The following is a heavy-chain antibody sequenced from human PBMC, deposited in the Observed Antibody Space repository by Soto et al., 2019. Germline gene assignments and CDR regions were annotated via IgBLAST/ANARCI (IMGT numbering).Heavy chain of an antibody. D-gene: IGHD6-13*01. V-gene: IGHV3-33*01. J-gene: IGHJ4*02. CDR1: GFTFSNYG. Sequence: QVQLVESGGGVVQPGRSLRLSCAASGFTFSNYGMHWVRQAPGKGREWVAVIWQDGSNKDYADSVKGRFTISRDNSKNTLYLQRNSLRAEDTAVYYCAREGGIAAAGGFDYWGQGTLVTVSS. CDR2: IWQDGSNK. CDR3: AREGGIAAAGGFDY.